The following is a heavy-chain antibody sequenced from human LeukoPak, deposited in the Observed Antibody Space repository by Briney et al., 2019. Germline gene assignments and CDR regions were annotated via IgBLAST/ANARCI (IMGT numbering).Heavy chain of an antibody. CDR1: GGSISSGGYY. CDR2: TYYSGST. D-gene: IGHD3-10*01. CDR3: ARDYYGSGPLYGMDV. Sequence: SETLSLTCTVSGGSISSGGYYWSWIRQHPGKGLEWTGYTYYSGSTYYNPSLKSRVTISVDTSKNQFSLKLSSVTAADTAVYYCARDYYGSGPLYGMDVWGKGTTVTVSS. J-gene: IGHJ6*04. V-gene: IGHV4-31*03.